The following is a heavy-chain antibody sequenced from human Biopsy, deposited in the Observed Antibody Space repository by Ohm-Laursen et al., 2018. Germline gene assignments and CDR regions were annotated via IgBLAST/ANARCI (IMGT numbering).Heavy chain of an antibody. D-gene: IGHD2-15*01. CDR3: ARMDCSGGSCHYYSYGMDV. J-gene: IGHJ6*02. CDR1: GVSITVYY. CDR2: IHHSGST. V-gene: IGHV4-4*09. Sequence: SDTLSLTCTVSGVSITVYYWSWIRQPPGKGLECIGNIHHSGSTNYNPSLKSRLTISVDTSKNQFSLKLSSVTAADTAVYYCARMDCSGGSCHYYSYGMDVWGQGTTVTVSS.